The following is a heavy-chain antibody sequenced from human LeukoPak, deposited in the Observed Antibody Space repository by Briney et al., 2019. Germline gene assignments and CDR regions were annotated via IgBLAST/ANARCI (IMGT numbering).Heavy chain of an antibody. V-gene: IGHV3-74*01. CDR2: INSDGSTT. CDR1: GFTFSSYW. D-gene: IGHD6-19*01. Sequence: PGGSLRLSCAASGFTFSSYWMHWVRQAPGKGLVWVSRINSDGSTTSYADSVKGRFTISRDNAKNTLFLQMNSLRAEDTAVYYCVKATSGWYSDCWGQGTLVTASS. CDR3: VKATSGWYSDC. J-gene: IGHJ4*02.